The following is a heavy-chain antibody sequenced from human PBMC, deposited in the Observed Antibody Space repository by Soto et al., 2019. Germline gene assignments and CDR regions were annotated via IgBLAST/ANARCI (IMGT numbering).Heavy chain of an antibody. Sequence: GPSVKVSCKASGYTFTSYGISWVRQAPGQGLEWMGWISAYNGNTNYAQKLQGRVTMTTDTSTSTAYMELRSLRSDDTAVYYCARVAWGYSYGYTGYDYWGQGTQVTAPQ. D-gene: IGHD5-18*01. V-gene: IGHV1-18*04. CDR3: ARVAWGYSYGYTGYDY. J-gene: IGHJ4*02. CDR1: GYTFTSYG. CDR2: ISAYNGNT.